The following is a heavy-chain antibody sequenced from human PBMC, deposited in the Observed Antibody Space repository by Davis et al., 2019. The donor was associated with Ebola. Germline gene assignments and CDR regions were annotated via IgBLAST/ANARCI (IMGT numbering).Heavy chain of an antibody. CDR1: GFTFSSYD. Sequence: PGGSLRLSCAASGFTFSSYDMNWVRQAPGKGLEWVSYISSSGSTIYYADSVKGRFTISRDNAKNSLYLQMNSLRAEDTAVYYCARVLSCSSTSCFYYYYYGMDVWGQGTTVTVSS. V-gene: IGHV3-48*03. D-gene: IGHD2-2*01. J-gene: IGHJ6*02. CDR2: ISSSGSTI. CDR3: ARVLSCSSTSCFYYYYYGMDV.